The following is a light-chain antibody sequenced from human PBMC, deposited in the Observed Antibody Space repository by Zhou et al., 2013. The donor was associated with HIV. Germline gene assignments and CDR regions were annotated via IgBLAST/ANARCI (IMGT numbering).Light chain of an antibody. CDR2: AAS. CDR3: QQSYSTPFT. CDR1: QVFPIS. J-gene: IGKJ3*01. V-gene: IGKV1-16*02. Sequence: DIQMTQSPSSLSASVGDRVTITCRASQVFPISLPLLQQKPGKAPKSLICAASSLQSGVPSKLSGSGSGTDFTLTISSLQPEDFATYYCQQSYSTPFTFGPGTKVDIK.